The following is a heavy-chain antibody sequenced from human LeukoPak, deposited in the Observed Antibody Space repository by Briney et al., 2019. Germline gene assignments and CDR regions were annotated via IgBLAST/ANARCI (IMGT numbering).Heavy chain of an antibody. J-gene: IGHJ5*02. CDR2: ISSSSSTI. V-gene: IGHV3-48*01. CDR3: ARGRHYYDSSGYENWLDP. D-gene: IGHD3-22*01. Sequence: GGSLRLSCTASGFTFNNYAMTWVRQAPGKGLEWVSYISSSSSTIYYADSVKGRFTISRDNAKNSLYLQMNSLRAEDTAVYYCARGRHYYDSSGYENWLDPWGQGTLVTVSS. CDR1: GFTFNNYA.